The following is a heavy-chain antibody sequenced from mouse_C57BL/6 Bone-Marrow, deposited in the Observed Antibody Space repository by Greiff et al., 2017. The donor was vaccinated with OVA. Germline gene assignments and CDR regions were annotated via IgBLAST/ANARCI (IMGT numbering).Heavy chain of an antibody. CDR1: GYTFTSYW. J-gene: IGHJ3*01. CDR3: ARWDGSLFAY. V-gene: IGHV1-64*01. CDR2: IHPNSGST. D-gene: IGHD1-1*01. Sequence: QVQLKQPGAELVKPGASVKLSCKASGYTFTSYWMHWVKQRPGQGLEWIGMIHPNSGSTNYNAKFKSKATLTVDKSSSTAYMQLSSLTSEDSAVYYCARWDGSLFAYWGQGTLVTVSA.